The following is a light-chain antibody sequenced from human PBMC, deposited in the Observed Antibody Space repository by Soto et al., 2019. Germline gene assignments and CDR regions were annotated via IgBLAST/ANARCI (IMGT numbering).Light chain of an antibody. CDR2: TAS. V-gene: IGKV1-9*01. CDR1: HGIDTY. Sequence: DIRLTQSPSFLSASVGDRVTITCRASHGIDTYLAWYQQKPGKAPKLLIYTASTLQSGVPSRFSGSGSGTEFTLTISSLQPEDFAIYFCQQLLRYPLTVGGGTKLEIK. J-gene: IGKJ4*01. CDR3: QQLLRYPLT.